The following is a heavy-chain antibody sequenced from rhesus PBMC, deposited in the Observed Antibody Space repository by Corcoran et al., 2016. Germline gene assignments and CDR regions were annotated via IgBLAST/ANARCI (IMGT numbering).Heavy chain of an antibody. Sequence: QVQLQESGPGLVQPSETLSLTCAVSGGSISGYSYWSWIRQPPGKGLEWSGSIYGSGGSNYLKPSLKSRVTLSVDTAKNQFSLKLSSVTAADTAVYYCASSIDTAEFDYWGQGVLVTVSS. D-gene: IGHD5-12*01. CDR3: ASSIDTAEFDY. V-gene: IGHV4S14*01. J-gene: IGHJ4*01. CDR2: IYGSGGSN. CDR1: GGSISGYSY.